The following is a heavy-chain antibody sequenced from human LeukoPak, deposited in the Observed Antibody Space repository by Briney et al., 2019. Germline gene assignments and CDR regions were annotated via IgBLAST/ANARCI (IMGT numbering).Heavy chain of an antibody. CDR2: ISSSGSTI. CDR1: GFTFSDYY. CDR3: ARDSAYQLPIYYYYYMDV. D-gene: IGHD2-2*01. V-gene: IGHV3-11*04. Sequence: GGSLRLSCAASGFTFSDYYMSWIRQAPGKGLEWVSYISSSGSTIYYADSVKGRFTISRDNAKNSLYLQMNSLRAEDTAVYYCARDSAYQLPIYYYYYMDVWGKGTTVTASS. J-gene: IGHJ6*03.